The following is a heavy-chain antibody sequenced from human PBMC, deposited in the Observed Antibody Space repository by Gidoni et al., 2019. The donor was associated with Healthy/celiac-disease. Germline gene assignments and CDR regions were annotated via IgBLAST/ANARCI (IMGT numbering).Heavy chain of an antibody. CDR3: ARDKMDTILGMDV. D-gene: IGHD3-3*01. CDR2: ISSSSSTI. CDR1: GFTFSSYS. Sequence: EVQLVESGGGLVQPGGSLRLSCAASGFTFSSYSMNWVRQAPGKGLEWVSYISSSSSTIYYADSVKGRFTISRDNAKNSLYLQMNSLRAEDTAVYYCARDKMDTILGMDVWGKGTTVTVSS. J-gene: IGHJ6*03. V-gene: IGHV3-48*01.